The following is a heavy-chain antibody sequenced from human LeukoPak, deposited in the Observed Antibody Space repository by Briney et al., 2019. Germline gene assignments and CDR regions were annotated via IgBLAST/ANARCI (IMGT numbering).Heavy chain of an antibody. CDR1: GGSFSGYY. CDR3: ARDLLAVAGSSGTDY. V-gene: IGHV4-34*01. D-gene: IGHD6-19*01. Sequence: PSETLSLTCAVYGGSFSGYYWSWIRQPPGKGLEWIGSIYYSGSTYYNPSLKSRVTISVDTSKNQFSLKLSSVTAADTAVYYCARDLLAVAGSSGTDYWGQGTLVTVSS. CDR2: IYYSGST. J-gene: IGHJ4*02.